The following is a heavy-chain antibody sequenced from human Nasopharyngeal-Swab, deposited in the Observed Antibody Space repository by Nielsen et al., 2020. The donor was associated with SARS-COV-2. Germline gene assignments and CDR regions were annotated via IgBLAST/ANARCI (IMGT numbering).Heavy chain of an antibody. CDR2: INPSGGGT. Sequence: ASVKVSCKASGYTFTSHYMHWVRQAPGQGLEWMGIINPSGGGTTYAQKFQGRVTMTRDTSTSTVYMELSSLRSEDTAVYYCARSYYDFWSGYLEYYYGTDVWGQGTTVTVSS. CDR1: GYTFTSHY. V-gene: IGHV1-46*01. J-gene: IGHJ6*02. D-gene: IGHD3-3*01. CDR3: ARSYYDFWSGYLEYYYGTDV.